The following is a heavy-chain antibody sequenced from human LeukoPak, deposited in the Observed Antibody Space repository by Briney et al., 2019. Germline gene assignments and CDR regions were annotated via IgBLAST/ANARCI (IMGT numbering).Heavy chain of an antibody. D-gene: IGHD5-12*01. Sequence: GGSLRLSCATSGFSFSNYAMSWVRQAPGKGLEWVSATSGEGVTIYYADSVKGRFTISRDNSKNTLYLQMNSLTAEDTAVYYCAKGASGYSGLGDFGYWGQGTLVTVSS. CDR1: GFSFSNYA. J-gene: IGHJ4*02. CDR3: AKGASGYSGLGDFGY. V-gene: IGHV3-23*01. CDR2: TSGEGVTI.